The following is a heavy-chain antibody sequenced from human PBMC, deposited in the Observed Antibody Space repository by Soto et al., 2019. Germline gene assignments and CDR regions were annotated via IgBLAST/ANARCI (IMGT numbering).Heavy chain of an antibody. CDR1: GFTFSSYA. V-gene: IGHV3-30-3*01. J-gene: IGHJ6*02. CDR3: ARDGEHPISQWLPQGVDYYYYYGMDV. Sequence: QVQLVESGGGVVQPGRSLRLSCAASGFTFSSYAMHWVRQAPGKGLEWVAVISYDGSNKYYADSVKGRFTISRDNSKNTLYLQMNRLRAEDTAVYYCARDGEHPISQWLPQGVDYYYYYGMDVWGQGTTVTVSS. D-gene: IGHD6-19*01. CDR2: ISYDGSNK.